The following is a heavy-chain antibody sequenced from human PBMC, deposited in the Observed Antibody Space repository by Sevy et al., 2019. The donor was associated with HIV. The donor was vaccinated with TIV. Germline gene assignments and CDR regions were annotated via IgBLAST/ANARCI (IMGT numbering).Heavy chain of an antibody. CDR2: IYYNGST. J-gene: IGHJ4*02. CDR1: GGSFSSYY. CDR3: ARGKVLFDY. V-gene: IGHV4-59*01. D-gene: IGHD3-10*01. Sequence: SETLSLTCTVSGGSFSSYYWSWIRQPPGKGLEWIGYIYYNGSTNSNPSLRGRVTISAHTSKNQLSLKLKSATNADTAMYYCARGKVLFDYWSQGTLVTVSS.